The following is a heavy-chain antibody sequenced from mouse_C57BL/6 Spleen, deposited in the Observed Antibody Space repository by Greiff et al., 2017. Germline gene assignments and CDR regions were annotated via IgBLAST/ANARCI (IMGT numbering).Heavy chain of an antibody. J-gene: IGHJ3*01. Sequence: EVQLQQSGPGLVKPSQSLSLTCSVTGYSITSGYYWNWIRQFPGNKLEWMGYISYDGSNNYNPSLKNRISITRDTSKNQFFLKLNSVTTEDTATYYCAREGAYGSRGPAYWGQGTLVTVSA. CDR2: ISYDGSN. V-gene: IGHV3-6*01. CDR1: GYSITSGYY. D-gene: IGHD1-1*01. CDR3: AREGAYGSRGPAY.